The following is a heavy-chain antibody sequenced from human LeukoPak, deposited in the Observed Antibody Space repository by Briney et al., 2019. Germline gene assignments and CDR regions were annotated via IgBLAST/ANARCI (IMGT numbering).Heavy chain of an antibody. CDR3: ARGQGLGVADLDY. V-gene: IGHV3-23*01. J-gene: IGHJ4*02. CDR1: GFTFSSYA. Sequence: GGSLRLSCAASGFTFSSYAMSWVRQAPGKGLEWVSTISGSGGSTYYADSVKGRFTISRDNAKNSLYLQMNSLRAEDTAVYYCARGQGLGVADLDYWGQGTLVTVSS. CDR2: ISGSGGST. D-gene: IGHD6-19*01.